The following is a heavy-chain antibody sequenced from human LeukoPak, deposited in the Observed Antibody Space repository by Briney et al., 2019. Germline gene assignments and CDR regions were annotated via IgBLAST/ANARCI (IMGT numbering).Heavy chain of an antibody. J-gene: IGHJ4*02. V-gene: IGHV4-34*01. Sequence: PSETLSLTCAVYGGSFSGYYWSWIRQPPGKGLEWIGEINHSGSTNYNPSLKSRVTISVDTSKNQFSPKLSSVTAADTAVYYCARGNKLGGNPFFDYWGQGTLVTVSS. CDR3: ARGNKLGGNPFFDY. CDR1: GGSFSGYY. CDR2: INHSGST. D-gene: IGHD4-23*01.